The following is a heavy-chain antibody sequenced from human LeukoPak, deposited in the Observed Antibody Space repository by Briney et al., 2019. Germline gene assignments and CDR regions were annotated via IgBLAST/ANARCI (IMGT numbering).Heavy chain of an antibody. V-gene: IGHV1-18*01. Sequence: GASVKVSCKASGYTFTSYGISWVRQAPGQGLEWMGWISAYNGNTNYAQKLQGRVTMTRNTSISTAYMELSSLRSEDTAVYYCARVPPWYGGYVYAFDPWGQGTLVTVSS. D-gene: IGHD5-12*01. J-gene: IGHJ5*02. CDR1: GYTFTSYG. CDR2: ISAYNGNT. CDR3: ARVPPWYGGYVYAFDP.